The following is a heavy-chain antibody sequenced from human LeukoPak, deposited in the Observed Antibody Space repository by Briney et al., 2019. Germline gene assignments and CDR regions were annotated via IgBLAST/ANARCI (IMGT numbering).Heavy chain of an antibody. D-gene: IGHD3-22*01. Sequence: GASVKVSCKASGYTFTSYGISWVRQAPGQGLEWMGWISAYNGNTNYAQKLQGRVTITADESTSTAYMELSSLRSEDTAVYYCARDLYYYDSSGYSVFDYWGQGTLVTVSS. CDR3: ARDLYYYDSSGYSVFDY. CDR2: ISAYNGNT. CDR1: GYTFTSYG. V-gene: IGHV1-18*01. J-gene: IGHJ4*02.